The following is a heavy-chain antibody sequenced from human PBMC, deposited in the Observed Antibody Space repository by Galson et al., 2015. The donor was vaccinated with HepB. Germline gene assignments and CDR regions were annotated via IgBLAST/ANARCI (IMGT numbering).Heavy chain of an antibody. CDR3: ARTYTMLDAFDI. D-gene: IGHD3-10*02. J-gene: IGHJ3*02. V-gene: IGHV1-18*01. CDR1: GYTFPDYG. Sequence: SVKVSCKASGYTFPDYGISWVRQAPGQGLEWMGWISAYNGKTNYAQKLQGRVTLTTDTSTNTVYMELRSLRSDDTAVYYCARTYTMLDAFDIWGQGTMVTVSS. CDR2: ISAYNGKT.